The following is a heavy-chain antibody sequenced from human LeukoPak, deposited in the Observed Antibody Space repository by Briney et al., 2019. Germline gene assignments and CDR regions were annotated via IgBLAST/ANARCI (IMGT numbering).Heavy chain of an antibody. J-gene: IGHJ4*02. CDR2: IYYSGSA. CDR3: ARSDTTLFDY. CDR1: GGSISSAGHL. V-gene: IGHV4-31*03. D-gene: IGHD1-1*01. Sequence: SETLSLTCTVSGGSISSAGHLWSWIRQHPGKGLEWIGYIYYSGSAYYNPSLKSRVSISLDTSQNQFSLQLSSVTAADTAMYYCARSDTTLFDYWGQGTLVTVSS.